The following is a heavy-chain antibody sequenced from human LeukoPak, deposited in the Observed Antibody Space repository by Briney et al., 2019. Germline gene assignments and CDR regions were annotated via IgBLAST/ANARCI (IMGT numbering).Heavy chain of an antibody. Sequence: GGSLRLSCAASEFTFGTYAMSWVRQAPGKGLEWVSAISGSGYSTYYADSVKGRFTISRDNSKNTLYLQMNSLRAEDTAVYYCVPPPNRGYWGQGTLVTVSS. CDR1: EFTFGTYA. D-gene: IGHD2/OR15-2a*01. CDR2: ISGSGYST. V-gene: IGHV3-23*01. J-gene: IGHJ4*02. CDR3: VPPPNRGY.